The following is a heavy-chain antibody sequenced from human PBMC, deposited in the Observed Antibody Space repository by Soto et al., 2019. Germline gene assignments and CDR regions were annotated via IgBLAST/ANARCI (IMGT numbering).Heavy chain of an antibody. D-gene: IGHD1-26*01. V-gene: IGHV1-46*01. Sequence: SSVKVSCKASGYTFTSYYMHWVRQAPGQGLEWMGIINPSGGSTSYAQKFQGRVTMTRDTSTSTVYMELSSLRSEHTAVYYCARDSGRYPDYYYGMDVWGQGTTVTVSS. CDR1: GYTFTSYY. CDR3: ARDSGRYPDYYYGMDV. CDR2: INPSGGST. J-gene: IGHJ6*02.